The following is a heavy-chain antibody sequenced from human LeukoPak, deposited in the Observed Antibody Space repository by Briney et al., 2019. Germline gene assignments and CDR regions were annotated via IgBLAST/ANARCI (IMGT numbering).Heavy chain of an antibody. CDR1: GYAFRDHH. CDR3: SSPYGPGTV. D-gene: IGHD3-10*01. Sequence: GASVKVSCKALGYAFRDHHVQWVRQAPGQGLEWMGWIHPNSGDIRYVHKFQGRLTMTWDTSISTAYMELNGLTSDDTAIYYCSSPYGPGTVWGQGPLVTASS. J-gene: IGHJ4*02. CDR2: IHPNSGDI. V-gene: IGHV1-2*07.